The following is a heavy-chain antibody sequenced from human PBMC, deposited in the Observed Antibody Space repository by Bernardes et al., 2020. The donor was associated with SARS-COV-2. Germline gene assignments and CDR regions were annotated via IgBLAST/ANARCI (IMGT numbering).Heavy chain of an antibody. CDR2: INHSGST. J-gene: IGHJ6*02. V-gene: IGHV4-34*01. D-gene: IGHD6-19*01. Sequence: SETLSLTCAVYGGSFSGYYWSWIRQPPGKGLEWIGEINHSGSTNYNPSLKSRVTISVDTSKNQFSLKLSSVTAADTAVYYCALAGTSNEYYYYGMDVWGQGTTVTVSS. CDR1: GGSFSGYY. CDR3: ALAGTSNEYYYYGMDV.